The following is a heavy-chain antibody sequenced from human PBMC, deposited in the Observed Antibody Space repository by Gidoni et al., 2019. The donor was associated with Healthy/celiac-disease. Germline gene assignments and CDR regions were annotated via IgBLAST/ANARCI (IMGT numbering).Heavy chain of an antibody. CDR3: ARDAVDSSSRWSSYGYFDL. D-gene: IGHD6-13*01. CDR1: AGSITSYS. J-gene: IGHJ2*01. V-gene: IGHV4-59*01. Sequence: QAQLQDSGPGLVPPSETLSPTSTVSAGSITSYSRRWIRPPPGKGLEWIGYIYYSGSTNYNPALKSRVTISVDTAKNQFSLKLSSVTAADTAVYYCARDAVDSSSRWSSYGYFDLWGRGTLVTVSS. CDR2: IYYSGST.